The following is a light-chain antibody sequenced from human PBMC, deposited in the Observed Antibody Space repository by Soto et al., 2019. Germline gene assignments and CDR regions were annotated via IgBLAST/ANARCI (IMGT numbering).Light chain of an antibody. J-gene: IGKJ4*01. CDR2: AAS. Sequence: DIQMTQSPSTLSASVGDRVTITCRASQGISSYLAWYQQKPGKAPKLLIYAASSLQSGVPSRFSGSGSGTDSTLTISSLQPEDFATYYCQQSYSTPLTFGGGTKVDIK. CDR3: QQSYSTPLT. CDR1: QGISSY. V-gene: IGKV1-39*01.